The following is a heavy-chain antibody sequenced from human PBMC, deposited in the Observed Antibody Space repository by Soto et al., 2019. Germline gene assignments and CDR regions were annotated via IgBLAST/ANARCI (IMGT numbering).Heavy chain of an antibody. D-gene: IGHD2-2*01. CDR1: GYSFMKYG. CDR2: ISPYSGYT. CDR3: AREASVLIPAAQPSRFGS. V-gene: IGHV1-18*01. Sequence: ASVKVSCKGFGYSFMKYGINCVRQAPGQGLEWVGRISPYSGYTHSAQKFHGRLTLTTDTAASTAYMELRILRSADTALYYCAREASVLIPAAQPSRFGSWGQGTLVTVSS. J-gene: IGHJ4*02.